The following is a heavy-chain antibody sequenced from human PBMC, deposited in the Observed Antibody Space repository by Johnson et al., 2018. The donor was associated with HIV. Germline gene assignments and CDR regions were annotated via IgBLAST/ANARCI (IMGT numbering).Heavy chain of an antibody. D-gene: IGHD3-10*01. CDR2: ISSSGSII. CDR3: ARDIQQGFGELLRDDAFDI. Sequence: VQLVESGGGLVKPGGSLRLSCAASGFTFSDYYISWIRQAPGKGLEWVSYISSSGSIIYYADSVKGRFTISRDNAKNSLYLQMNSLRAEDTAVYYCARDIQQGFGELLRDDAFDIWGQGTMVTVSS. CDR1: GFTFSDYY. J-gene: IGHJ3*02. V-gene: IGHV3-11*04.